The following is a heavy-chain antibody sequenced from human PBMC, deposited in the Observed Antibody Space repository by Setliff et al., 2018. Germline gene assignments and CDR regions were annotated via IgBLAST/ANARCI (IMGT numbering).Heavy chain of an antibody. V-gene: IGHV3-15*01. J-gene: IGHJ3*02. Sequence: KTGGSLRLSCAASGFTFSDAWMNWVRQAPGKGLEWVGRIKSKTDGGTTDYAAPVKGRFTISRDDSKNTLYLQMNSLKTEDTAVYYCARDRLHYYDSSGSDAFDIWGQGTMVTVSS. CDR2: IKSKTDGGTT. CDR1: GFTFSDAW. CDR3: ARDRLHYYDSSGSDAFDI. D-gene: IGHD3-22*01.